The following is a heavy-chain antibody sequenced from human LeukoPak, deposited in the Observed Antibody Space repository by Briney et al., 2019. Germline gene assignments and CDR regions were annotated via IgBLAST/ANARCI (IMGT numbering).Heavy chain of an antibody. J-gene: IGHJ6*03. Sequence: GGSLRLSCAASGFTFSSYSMNWVRQAPGKGLEWVSYISSSSTIYYADSVKGRFTISRDNAKNSLYLQMNSLRAEDTAVYYCARDSSSDYYYYYYMDVWGKGTTVTVSS. CDR1: GFTFSSYS. CDR2: ISSSSTI. CDR3: ARDSSSDYYYYYYMDV. V-gene: IGHV3-48*04. D-gene: IGHD3-10*01.